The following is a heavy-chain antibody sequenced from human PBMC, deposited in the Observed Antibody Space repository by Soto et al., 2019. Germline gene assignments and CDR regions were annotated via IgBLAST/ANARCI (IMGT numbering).Heavy chain of an antibody. CDR1: GYTFTGYY. CDR2: INPNSGGT. V-gene: IGHV1-2*02. CDR3: ARTQSYYDFWSGDNYYYGMDV. D-gene: IGHD3-3*01. J-gene: IGHJ6*02. Sequence: QVQLVQSGAEVKKPGASVKVSCKASGYTFTGYYMHWVRQAPGQGLEWMGWINPNSGGTNYAQKFQGRVTMTRDTSISTAYMELSRLRSDDTAVYYCARTQSYYDFWSGDNYYYGMDVWGQGTTVTVSS.